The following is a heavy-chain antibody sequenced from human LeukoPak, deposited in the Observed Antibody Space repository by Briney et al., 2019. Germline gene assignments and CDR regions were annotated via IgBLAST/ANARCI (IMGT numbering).Heavy chain of an antibody. CDR3: ARGRGDSRGTSFDS. CDR1: GDSISIYY. D-gene: IGHD3-22*01. CDR2: IYYTGST. Sequence: PSETLSLTCTVSGDSISIYYWSWIPQPPGKGLEWIGYIYYTGSTTYNPSLKSRLTISVDTSKNQFSLNLISLTAADTAVYYCARGRGDSRGTSFDSWGPGTLVTVAS. J-gene: IGHJ4*02. V-gene: IGHV4-59*01.